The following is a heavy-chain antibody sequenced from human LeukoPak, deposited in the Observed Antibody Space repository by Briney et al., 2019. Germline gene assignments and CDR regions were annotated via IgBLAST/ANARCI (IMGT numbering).Heavy chain of an antibody. Sequence: PGGSLRLSCAASGFTFSSYEMNWVRQAPGKGLEWVSYISSSGSTIYYADSVKGRFTISRDNAKNSLYLQMNSLRAEDTAVYYCASWPLFGSTGLNWGQGTLVTVSS. CDR3: ASWPLFGSTGLN. J-gene: IGHJ4*02. CDR1: GFTFSSYE. D-gene: IGHD1-14*01. V-gene: IGHV3-48*03. CDR2: ISSSGSTI.